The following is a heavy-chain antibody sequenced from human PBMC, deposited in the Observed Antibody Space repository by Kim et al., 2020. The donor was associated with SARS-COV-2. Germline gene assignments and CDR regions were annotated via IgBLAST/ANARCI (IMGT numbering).Heavy chain of an antibody. CDR3: ATLIPYSSSRSDGMDV. J-gene: IGHJ6*02. V-gene: IGHV4-4*08. Sequence: SLKSRVTISVDTSKNQFSLKLSSVTAADTAVYYCATLIPYSSSRSDGMDVWGQGTTVTVSS. D-gene: IGHD6-6*01.